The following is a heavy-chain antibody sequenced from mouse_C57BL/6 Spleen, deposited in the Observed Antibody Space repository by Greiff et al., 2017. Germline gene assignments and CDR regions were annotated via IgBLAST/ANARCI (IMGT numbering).Heavy chain of an antibody. J-gene: IGHJ4*01. V-gene: IGHV1-53*01. CDR2: INPSNGGT. D-gene: IGHD2-10*02. Sequence: VQLQQPGTELVKPGASVKLSCKASGYTFTSYWMHWVKQRPGQGLEWIGNINPSNGGTNYNEKFKSKATLTVDKSSSTAYMQLSSLTSEDSAVYYCARYGYGNRYYYAMDYWGQGTSVTVSS. CDR1: GYTFTSYW. CDR3: ARYGYGNRYYYAMDY.